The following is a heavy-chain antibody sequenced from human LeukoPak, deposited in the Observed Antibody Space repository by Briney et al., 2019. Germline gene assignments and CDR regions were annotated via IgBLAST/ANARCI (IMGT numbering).Heavy chain of an antibody. CDR3: AIRHTYRGRILDY. D-gene: IGHD5-12*01. CDR2: TYYRSKWYS. J-gene: IGHJ4*02. V-gene: IGHV6-1*01. CDR1: DARSSSTSAT. Sequence: SQTLSPTCDPSDARSSSTSATWSWIRQSPSRGLEWLGRTYYRSKWYSDFAEYVKSRITIDPDTSKNQFSLQLNSVTPDDTAVSTRAIRHTYRGRILDYWGQGTLVTVSS.